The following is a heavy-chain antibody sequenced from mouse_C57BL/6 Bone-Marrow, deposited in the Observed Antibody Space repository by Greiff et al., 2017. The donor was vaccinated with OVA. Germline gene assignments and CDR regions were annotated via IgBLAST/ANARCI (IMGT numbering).Heavy chain of an antibody. CDR1: GYTFTNYC. CDR3: ARHYYGNYPYAMDY. D-gene: IGHD2-1*01. J-gene: IGHJ4*01. V-gene: IGHV1-63*01. CDR2: ILPGSGST. Sequence: QVQLQQSGAELVRPGTSVKMSCKASGYTFTNYCIGWAKQRPGHGLEWIGKILPGSGSTKYNEKFKGKATFTADTSSNTAYMQLSSLTTEDSAIYYWARHYYGNYPYAMDYWGQGTSVTVSS.